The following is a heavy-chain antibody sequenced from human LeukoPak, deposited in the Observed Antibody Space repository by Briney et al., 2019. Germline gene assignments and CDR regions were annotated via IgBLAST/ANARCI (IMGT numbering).Heavy chain of an antibody. CDR1: GFTFSSYA. D-gene: IGHD6-19*01. J-gene: IGHJ4*02. V-gene: IGHV3-23*01. Sequence: GGSLRLSCAASGFTFSSYAMSWDRQAPGKGLEWVSAISGSGGSTYYADSVKGRFTISRDNSKNTLYLQMNSLRAEDTAVYYCAKGLTPYSSGWYGGGYYFDYWGQGTLVTVSS. CDR3: AKGLTPYSSGWYGGGYYFDY. CDR2: ISGSGGST.